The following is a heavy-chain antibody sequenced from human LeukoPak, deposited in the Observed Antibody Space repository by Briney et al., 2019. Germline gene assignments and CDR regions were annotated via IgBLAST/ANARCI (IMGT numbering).Heavy chain of an antibody. J-gene: IGHJ6*03. CDR3: ARLLGGDPYYMDV. V-gene: IGHV4-59*01. D-gene: IGHD3-3*01. CDR1: GVPISNFY. CDR2: IYYTGST. Sequence: SETLSLTCGVSGVPISNFYWSWVRQPPGKGLEWIGSIYYTGSTYYSPSLKSRVTISVDPSKNQFSLRLSSVTAADTAVYYCARLLGGDPYYMDVWGKGTTVTVSS.